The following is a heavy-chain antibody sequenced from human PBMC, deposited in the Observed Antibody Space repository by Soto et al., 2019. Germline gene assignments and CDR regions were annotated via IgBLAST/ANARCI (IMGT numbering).Heavy chain of an antibody. V-gene: IGHV1-69*06. Sequence: SVKVSCKASGGTFSSYAISWVRQAPGQGLEWMGGIIPIFGTANYAQKFQGRVTITADKSTSTAHMELSSLRSEDTAVYYCARSGFWSGYYPKYYGMDVWGQGTTVTVSS. CDR2: IIPIFGTA. J-gene: IGHJ6*02. D-gene: IGHD3-3*01. CDR3: ARSGFWSGYYPKYYGMDV. CDR1: GGTFSSYA.